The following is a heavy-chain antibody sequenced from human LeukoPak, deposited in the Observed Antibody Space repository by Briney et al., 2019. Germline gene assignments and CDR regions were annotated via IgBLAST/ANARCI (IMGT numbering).Heavy chain of an antibody. CDR3: ARTYDSSGYFYDY. CDR2: IYNSGST. Sequence: SETLSLTCSVSGGSTSSGSYYWSWIRQAAGKGLEWIGRIYNSGSTNYTRSLKSRVTISLDTSKNQFSLKLTSVTAADTAVYYCARTYDSSGYFYDYWGQGTLVTVSS. CDR1: GGSTSSGSYY. D-gene: IGHD3-22*01. J-gene: IGHJ4*02. V-gene: IGHV4-61*02.